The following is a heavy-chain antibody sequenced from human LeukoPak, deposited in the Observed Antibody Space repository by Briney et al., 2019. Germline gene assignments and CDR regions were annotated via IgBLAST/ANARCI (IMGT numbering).Heavy chain of an antibody. Sequence: GGSLRLSCEASGFTFSGSAMHWVRQASGKGLEWVGRIRSKANSYATAYAASVEGRFTISRDDSKNTAYLQTNSLKTEDTAVYYCTTPYYDVLTGYYGYWGQGTLVTVSS. D-gene: IGHD3-9*01. CDR3: TTPYYDVLTGYYGY. V-gene: IGHV3-73*01. J-gene: IGHJ4*02. CDR2: IRSKANSYAT. CDR1: GFTFSGSA.